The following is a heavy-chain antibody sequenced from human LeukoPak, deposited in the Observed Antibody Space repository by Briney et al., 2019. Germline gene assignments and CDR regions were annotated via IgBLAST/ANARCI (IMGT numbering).Heavy chain of an antibody. CDR1: GFTFSSYE. Sequence: GGSLRLSCAASGFTFSSYEMNWVRQAPGKGLEWVSYISSSGSTIYYADSVKGRFTISRDNAKNSLYLQMNSLRAEDMAVYYCARDPQGMDVWGKGTTVTVSS. V-gene: IGHV3-48*03. CDR3: ARDPQGMDV. J-gene: IGHJ6*04. CDR2: ISSSGSTI.